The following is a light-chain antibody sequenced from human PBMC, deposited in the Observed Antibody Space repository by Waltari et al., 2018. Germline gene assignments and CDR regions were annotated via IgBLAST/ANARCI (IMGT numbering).Light chain of an antibody. Sequence: SYFLPQPPSVSVAPGKTSRITCGGNNLQHKRVHWYQQKPGPAPVLVVYDDSDRHSGIPERFSGSNSGNTATLTISRVEAGDGADYYCQVWDSSSDHHVFGTGTKVTVL. CDR2: DDS. V-gene: IGLV3-21*03. J-gene: IGLJ1*01. CDR3: QVWDSSSDHHV. CDR1: NLQHKR.